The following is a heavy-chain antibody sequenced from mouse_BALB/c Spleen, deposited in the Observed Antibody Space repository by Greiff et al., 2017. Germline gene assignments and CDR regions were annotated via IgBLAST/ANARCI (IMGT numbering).Heavy chain of an antibody. D-gene: IGHD2-3*01. CDR3: ARDGDGYNFAY. CDR1: GFTFSSYG. CDR2: INSNGGST. Sequence: EVQVVESGGGLVQPGGSLKLSCAASGFTFSSYGMSWVRQTPDKRLELVATINSNGGSTYYPDSLKGRFTISIDNATNTLYLQMSSLKSEDTAVYYCARDGDGYNFAYWGQGTLVTVSA. J-gene: IGHJ3*01. V-gene: IGHV5-6-3*01.